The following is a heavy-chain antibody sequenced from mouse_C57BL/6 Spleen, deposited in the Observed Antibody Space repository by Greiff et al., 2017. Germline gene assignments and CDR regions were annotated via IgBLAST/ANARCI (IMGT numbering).Heavy chain of an antibody. CDR1: GFSLTSYG. CDR2: IWSGGST. V-gene: IGHV2-2*01. J-gene: IGHJ4*01. D-gene: IGHD3-3*01. CDR3: AINRDDAIDY. Sequence: QVQLQQSGPGLVQPSQSLSITCTVSGFSLTSYGVHWVSQSPGKGLEWMGVIWSGGSTDYNAPFISRLSISKDNSKSQFFFNMNSLQADDTSIYYCAINRDDAIDYWGQGTSLTVSS.